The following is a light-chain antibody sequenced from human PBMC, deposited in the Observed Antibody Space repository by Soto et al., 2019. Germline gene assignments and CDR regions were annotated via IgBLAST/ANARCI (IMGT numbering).Light chain of an antibody. Sequence: EIMITQSPVTLSVSPGERATLSCRASQSVNSNLAWYQQNNGKAPRILIYGASTRDTGIPASFIGNGSGTEFTLPASRLQPEDFEVYYCQQYNNWPFTFGPGTKVDIK. J-gene: IGKJ3*01. V-gene: IGKV3-15*01. CDR2: GAS. CDR3: QQYNNWPFT. CDR1: QSVNSN.